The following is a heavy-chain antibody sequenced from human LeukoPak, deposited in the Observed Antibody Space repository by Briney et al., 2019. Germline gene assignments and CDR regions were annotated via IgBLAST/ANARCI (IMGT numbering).Heavy chain of an antibody. CDR1: GFTFSSYA. CDR2: ISGSGGST. V-gene: IGHV3-23*01. CDR3: AKGGEQLTNYYYYYMDV. Sequence: PGGSLRLSCAASGFTFSSYAMSWARQAPGKGLEWVSAISGSGGSTYYADSVKGRFTISRDNSKNTLYLQMNSLRAEDTAVYYCAKGGEQLTNYYYYYMDVWGKGTTVTVSS. D-gene: IGHD6-6*01. J-gene: IGHJ6*03.